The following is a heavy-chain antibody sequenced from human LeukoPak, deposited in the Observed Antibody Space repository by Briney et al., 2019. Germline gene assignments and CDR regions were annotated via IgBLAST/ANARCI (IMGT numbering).Heavy chain of an antibody. CDR1: XXXXXXYX. CDR2: IRYDGSNK. D-gene: IGHD2-2*01. J-gene: IGHJ4*02. V-gene: IGHV3-30*02. CDR3: AKDRCSSTSCHFDY. Sequence: GGSXRXXXXXSXXXXXXYXXHWVRQAPGKGLEWVAFIRYDGSNKYYADSVKGRFTISRDNSKNTLYLQMNSLRAEDTAVYYCAKDRCSSTSCHFDYWGQGTLVTVSS.